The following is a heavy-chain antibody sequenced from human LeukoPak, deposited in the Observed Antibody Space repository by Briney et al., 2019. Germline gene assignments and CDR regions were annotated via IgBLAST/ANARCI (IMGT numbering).Heavy chain of an antibody. CDR2: ISGSGGST. J-gene: IGHJ4*02. CDR1: GFIFSSYS. V-gene: IGHV3-23*01. CDR3: AKDPGYQVVYCFDY. Sequence: GGSLRLSCAASGFIFSSYSMSWVRQAPGKGLEWVSGISGSGGSTDYADSVKGRFTVHRNNSKNTLYLQMNSLTVEDTAVYYCAKDPGYQVVYCFDYWGQGTLVTVSS. D-gene: IGHD2-2*01.